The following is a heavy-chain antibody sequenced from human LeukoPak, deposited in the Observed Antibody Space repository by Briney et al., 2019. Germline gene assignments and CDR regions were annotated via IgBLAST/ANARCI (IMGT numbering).Heavy chain of an antibody. V-gene: IGHV4-34*01. CDR1: GGSFSGYY. Sequence: SETLFLTCAVYGGSFSGYYWSWIRQPPGKGLEWMGEINHSGSTNYNPSLKSRVTILVDTSKNQFSLKLSSVTAADTAVYYCAGYNVDTAMAEYYFDYWGQGTLVTVSS. CDR3: AGYNVDTAMAEYYFDY. CDR2: INHSGST. J-gene: IGHJ4*02. D-gene: IGHD5-18*01.